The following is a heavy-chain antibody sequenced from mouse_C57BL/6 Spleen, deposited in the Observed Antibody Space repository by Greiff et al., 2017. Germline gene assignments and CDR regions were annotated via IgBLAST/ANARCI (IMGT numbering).Heavy chain of an antibody. D-gene: IGHD2-3*01. CDR2: ISSGGDYI. J-gene: IGHJ4*01. V-gene: IGHV5-9-1*02. Sequence: EVQGVESGEGLVKPGGSLKLSCAASGFTFSSYAMSWVRQTPEKRLEWVAYISSGGDYIYYADTVKGRFTISRDNARNTLYLQMSSLKSEDTAMYYCTRDPDGYSRAMDYWGQGTSVTVSS. CDR3: TRDPDGYSRAMDY. CDR1: GFTFSSYA.